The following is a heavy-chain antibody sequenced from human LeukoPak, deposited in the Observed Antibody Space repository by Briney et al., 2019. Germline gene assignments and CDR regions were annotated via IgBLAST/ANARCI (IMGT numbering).Heavy chain of an antibody. Sequence: SETLSLTCAVYGGSFSGYYWSWIRQPPGKGLEWIGEINHSGSTNYDPSLKSRVTVSVDTSKNQFSLYLNSVTAADTAVYYCARGQYRRDYWGQGTLVTVSS. V-gene: IGHV4-34*01. D-gene: IGHD2-2*01. CDR3: ARGQYRRDY. J-gene: IGHJ4*02. CDR2: INHSGST. CDR1: GGSFSGYY.